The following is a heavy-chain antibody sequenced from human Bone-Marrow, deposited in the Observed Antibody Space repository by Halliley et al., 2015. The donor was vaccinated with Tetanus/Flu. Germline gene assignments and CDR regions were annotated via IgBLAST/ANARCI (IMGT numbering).Heavy chain of an antibody. J-gene: IGHJ5*02. V-gene: IGHV4-38-2*02. Sequence: TLSLTCSVSNFSINSGHYWGWIRQAPGKGLEWIGTLNPSGKTHYNPSLKTRVTTSVDTSKNQFSLRLTSVTAADTAVYYCARDPQQGWFDPWGQGSLVIVS. CDR2: LNPSGKT. CDR3: ARDPQQGWFDP. CDR1: NFSINSGHY.